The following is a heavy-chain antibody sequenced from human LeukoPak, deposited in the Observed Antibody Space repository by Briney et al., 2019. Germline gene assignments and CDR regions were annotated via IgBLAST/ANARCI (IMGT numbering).Heavy chain of an antibody. Sequence: GGSLRLSCAASGFTLSTYAMSWVRQAPGKGLAWVSSISGSGGATYYADSVQGRFTISRDNSKNTLYLQMNSLRAEDTAVYYCARDAYSSSRNDYWGQGTLVTVSS. V-gene: IGHV3-23*01. D-gene: IGHD6-13*01. J-gene: IGHJ4*02. CDR3: ARDAYSSSRNDY. CDR1: GFTLSTYA. CDR2: ISGSGGAT.